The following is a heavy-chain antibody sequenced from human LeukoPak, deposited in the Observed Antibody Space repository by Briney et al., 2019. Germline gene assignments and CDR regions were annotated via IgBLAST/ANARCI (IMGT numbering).Heavy chain of an antibody. Sequence: SETLSLTCSVSGDSVSSYYWSWIRQPPGKGLEWIGYIYYSGSTNYNPSLKSRVTISVDTSKNQFSLKLSSVTAADTAVYYCARDGYYDSSGYVNRFDPWGQGTLVTVSS. CDR2: IYYSGST. D-gene: IGHD3-22*01. V-gene: IGHV4-59*02. CDR1: GDSVSSYY. CDR3: ARDGYYDSSGYVNRFDP. J-gene: IGHJ5*02.